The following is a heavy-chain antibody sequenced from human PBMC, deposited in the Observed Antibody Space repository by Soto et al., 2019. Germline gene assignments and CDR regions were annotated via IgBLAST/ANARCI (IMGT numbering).Heavy chain of an antibody. CDR1: GASVDSQRHS. J-gene: IGHJ4*02. CDR3: ARVVSGTAVWRNLVEF. Sequence: SETLSLTCTVSGASVDSQRHSCAWFRHPPGKGLEWIGNIDCNETTEISPSRSSQLTLSVDPSKKQFSRNMNDVTAQATSSYFCARVVSGTAVWRNLVEFCGRGVLVTVCS. CDR2: IDCNETT. V-gene: IGHV4-39*01. D-gene: IGHD2-8*02.